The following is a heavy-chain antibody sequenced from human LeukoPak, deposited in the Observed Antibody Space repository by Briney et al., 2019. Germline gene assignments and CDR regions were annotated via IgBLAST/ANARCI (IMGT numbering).Heavy chain of an antibody. CDR2: IYSGGST. CDR1: GFTVSSNY. D-gene: IGHD3-10*01. J-gene: IGHJ4*02. Sequence: GGSLRLSCAASGFTVSSNYMSWVRQAPGKGLEWVSIIYSGGSTFYADSVKGRFTISRDNSKNTLYLQMNSLRAEATAVYYCAKDRESLLWFGELLYWGQGTLVTVSS. V-gene: IGHV3-53*01. CDR3: AKDRESLLWFGELLY.